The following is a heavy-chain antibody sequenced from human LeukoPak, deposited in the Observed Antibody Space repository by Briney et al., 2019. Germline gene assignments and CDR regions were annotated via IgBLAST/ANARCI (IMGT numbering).Heavy chain of an antibody. D-gene: IGHD6-6*01. V-gene: IGHV4-30-4*08. CDR2: VYYSGST. CDR1: GGSISSGDYY. J-gene: IGHJ4*02. Sequence: SQTLSLTCTVSGGSISSGDYYWSWLRQPPGKGLEWIVYVYYSGSTYYNPFLNSLVIISVNTYNNQFSLKHSPMTAANTAVYECAREPPGSLVSFDYWGQGTLVTVSS. CDR3: AREPPGSLVSFDY.